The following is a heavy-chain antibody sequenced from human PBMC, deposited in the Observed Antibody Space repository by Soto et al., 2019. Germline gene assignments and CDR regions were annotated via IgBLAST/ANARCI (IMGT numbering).Heavy chain of an antibody. CDR3: AREGAASHSYYYGTDV. J-gene: IGHJ6*02. Sequence: SETLSLTCTVSGGSISSYYWSWIRQHPGKGLEWIGYIYYSGSTNYNPSLASRVTISVDTSKNQFSLKLNSVTAADTAVYYCAREGAASHSYYYGTDVWGQGTTVTVSS. CDR2: IYYSGST. V-gene: IGHV4-59*12. CDR1: GGSISSYY. D-gene: IGHD3-16*01.